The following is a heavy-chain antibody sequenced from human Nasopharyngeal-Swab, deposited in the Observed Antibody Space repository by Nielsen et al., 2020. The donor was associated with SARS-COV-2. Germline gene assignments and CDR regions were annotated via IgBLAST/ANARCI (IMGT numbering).Heavy chain of an antibody. V-gene: IGHV3-23*01. Sequence: GGSLRLSCAASGFTCSSYAMSWVRQAPGKGLEWVSAISGSGGSTYYADSVKGRFTISRDNSKNTLYLQMNSLRAEDTAVYYCAKSSRIVVVPAAKWFDPWGQGTLVTVSS. CDR1: GFTCSSYA. D-gene: IGHD2-2*01. CDR2: ISGSGGST. J-gene: IGHJ5*02. CDR3: AKSSRIVVVPAAKWFDP.